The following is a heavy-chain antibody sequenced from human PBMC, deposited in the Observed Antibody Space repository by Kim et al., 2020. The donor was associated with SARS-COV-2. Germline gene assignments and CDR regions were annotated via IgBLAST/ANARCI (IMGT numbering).Heavy chain of an antibody. CDR2: IIPIFGTA. CDR1: GGTFSSYA. J-gene: IGHJ4*02. V-gene: IGHV1-69*13. D-gene: IGHD4-17*01. CDR3: ARLTDYGGKSERPVDY. Sequence: SVKVSCKASGGTFSSYAISWVRQAPGQGLEWMGGIIPIFGTANYAQKFQGRVTITADESTSAAYMGLSSLRSEDTAVYYCARLTDYGGKSERPVDYWGQGSLNTVSS.